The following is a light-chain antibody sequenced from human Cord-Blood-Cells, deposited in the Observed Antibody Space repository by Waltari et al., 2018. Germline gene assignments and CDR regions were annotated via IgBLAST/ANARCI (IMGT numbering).Light chain of an antibody. CDR2: AAS. CDR3: QPGYSTPWT. J-gene: IGKJ1*01. CDR1: QSISSY. V-gene: IGKV1-39*01. Sequence: DIQMTQSPSSLSASVGDRVTITCRASQSISSYLNWYQQKPGKAPKLLIYAASSLQSGVPTRFSGSGAGTDFTPAISSLQPEDFATYYCQPGYSTPWTFGRGTKVEIK.